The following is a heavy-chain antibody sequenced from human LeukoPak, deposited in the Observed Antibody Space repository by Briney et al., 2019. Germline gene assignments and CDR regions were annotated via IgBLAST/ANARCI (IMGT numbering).Heavy chain of an antibody. J-gene: IGHJ4*02. V-gene: IGHV4-38-2*02. D-gene: IGHD3-10*01. CDR1: GYSISSGYY. CDR2: IYHSGNT. CDR3: ANNLYASGNYFTY. Sequence: SETLSLTCTVSGYSISSGYYWGWIRQPPGKGLEWIGSIYHSGNTYYNPSLKSRVTISVDTSKNQFSLKLSSVTAADTAVYYCANNLYASGNYFTYWGQGTLVTVSS.